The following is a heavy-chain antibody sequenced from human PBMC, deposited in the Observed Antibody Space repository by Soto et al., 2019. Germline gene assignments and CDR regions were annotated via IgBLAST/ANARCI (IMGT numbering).Heavy chain of an antibody. V-gene: IGHV3-53*01. CDR1: GFSVRSNY. J-gene: IGHJ4*02. D-gene: IGHD6-19*01. CDR3: ARMVSGWYYFDY. CDR2: IYSGGST. Sequence: EVELVESGGGLIQPGGSLRLSCAASGFSVRSNYMSWVRQTPGKGLEWVSVIYSGGSTYYADSVKGRFTISRDNSKNTLYLQMNSLRAEDTAVYYCARMVSGWYYFDYWGQGTLVTVS.